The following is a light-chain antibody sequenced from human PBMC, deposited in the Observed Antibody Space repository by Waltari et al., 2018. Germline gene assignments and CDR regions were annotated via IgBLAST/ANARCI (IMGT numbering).Light chain of an antibody. CDR3: QSADSSGTPVI. J-gene: IGLJ2*01. V-gene: IGLV3-25*03. CDR1: TLPKQY. CDR2: KDS. Sequence: SFELTQPPSVSVSPGQTASITCSGNTLPKQYAYWYQQKPGQAPVLIMYKDSEGPSWIPERFSCSSSGTTVTLTISGVQAEDEADYYCQSADSSGTPVIFGGGTKLTVL.